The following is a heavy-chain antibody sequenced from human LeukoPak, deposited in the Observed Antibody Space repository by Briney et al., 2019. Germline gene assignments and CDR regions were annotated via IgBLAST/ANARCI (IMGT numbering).Heavy chain of an antibody. D-gene: IGHD6-6*01. CDR1: GFTFTNYH. V-gene: IGHV3-48*04. J-gene: IGHJ4*02. CDR2: ISSDGTNI. Sequence: GGSLRLSCATSGFTFTNYHMNWVRQAPGKGLEWVSYISSDGTNILYADSVRGRFTTSRDDVRNTLSLQMNSLRADDTAVYYCARRIAALSRASDYWGQGTLVTVSS. CDR3: ARRIAALSRASDY.